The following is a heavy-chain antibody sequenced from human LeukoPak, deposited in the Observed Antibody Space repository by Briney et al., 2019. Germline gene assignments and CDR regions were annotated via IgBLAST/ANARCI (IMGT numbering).Heavy chain of an antibody. CDR2: INPNSGDT. Sequence: ASVKVSCKASGYTFTDYYTHWVRQAPGQRLEWMGWINPNSGDTKYAQKFQDRVTMTRDTSISTAYVELSGLTSDDTAVYYCARGSALQGTRFPFAYWGQGTLFTVSS. CDR3: ARGSALQGTRFPFAY. D-gene: IGHD1-7*01. CDR1: GYTFTDYY. V-gene: IGHV1-2*02. J-gene: IGHJ4*02.